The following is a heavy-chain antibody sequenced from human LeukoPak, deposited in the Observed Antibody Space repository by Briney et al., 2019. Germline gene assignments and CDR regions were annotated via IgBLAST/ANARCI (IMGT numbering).Heavy chain of an antibody. V-gene: IGHV4-39*07. CDR3: ASRITYSSSWYL. J-gene: IGHJ4*02. Sequence: SETLSLTCTVSGGSISSSSYYWGWIRQPPGKGLEWIGSIYYSGSTYYNTSLKSRVTISVDTSKNQFSLKLSSVTAADTAVYYCASRITYSSSWYLWGQGTLVTVSS. CDR1: GGSISSSSYY. CDR2: IYYSGST. D-gene: IGHD6-13*01.